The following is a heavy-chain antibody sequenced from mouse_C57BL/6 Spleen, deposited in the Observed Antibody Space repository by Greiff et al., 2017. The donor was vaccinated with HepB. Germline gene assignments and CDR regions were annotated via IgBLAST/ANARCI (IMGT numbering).Heavy chain of an antibody. CDR2: IYPGGGYT. D-gene: IGHD2-4*01. J-gene: IGHJ3*01. V-gene: IGHV1-63*01. Sequence: QVQLKQSGAELVRPGTSVKMSCKASGYTFTNYWIGWAKQRPGHGLEWIGDIYPGGGYTNYNEKFKGKATLTADKSSSTAYMQFSSLTSEDSAIYYCARRDYDSGWFACWGQGTLVTVAA. CDR3: ARRDYDSGWFAC. CDR1: GYTFTNYW.